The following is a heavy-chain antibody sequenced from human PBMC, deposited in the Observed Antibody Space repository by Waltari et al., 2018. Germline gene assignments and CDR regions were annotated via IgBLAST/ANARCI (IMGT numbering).Heavy chain of an antibody. V-gene: IGHV3-74*01. CDR2: MKADATGA. Sequence: GQLVESGGGLVQPGGSLRLSCAASGFTFSDFYMHWVRQAPGKGLVWIRRMKADATGATYADSGRGRFATSRDNTKSTLYLKMNSLRVDDTAVYYCANNRPSVYGMEVWGQGPTVTASS. D-gene: IGHD3-3*01. CDR1: GFTFSDFY. CDR3: ANNRPSVYGMEV. J-gene: IGHJ6*02.